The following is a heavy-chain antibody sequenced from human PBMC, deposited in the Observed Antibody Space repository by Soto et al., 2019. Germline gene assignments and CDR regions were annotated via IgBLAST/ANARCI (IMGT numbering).Heavy chain of an antibody. J-gene: IGHJ6*03. D-gene: IGHD4-4*01. V-gene: IGHV3-48*01. Sequence: EVQLVESGGGLVQPGGSLRLSCAASGFTFSSYTMIWVRQAPGKGPDWVSYISGSGDTIYYADSVKGRFTISRDNAKTSLYLQMNSLRAEDTAVYYCARVGYRGNYYYHYIDVWGKGTTVTVSS. CDR3: ARVGYRGNYYYHYIDV. CDR1: GFTFSSYT. CDR2: ISGSGDTI.